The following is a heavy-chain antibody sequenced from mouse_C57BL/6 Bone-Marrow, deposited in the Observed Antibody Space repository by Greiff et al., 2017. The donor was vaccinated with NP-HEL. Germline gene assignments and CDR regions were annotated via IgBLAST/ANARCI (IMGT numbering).Heavy chain of an antibody. D-gene: IGHD2-4*01. CDR2: IDPSDSYT. J-gene: IGHJ3*01. CDR1: GYTFTSYW. Sequence: QVQLQQPGAELVKPGASVKLSCKASGYTFTSYWMQWVKQRPGQGLEWIGEIDPSDSYTNYNQKIKGKATLTVDTSSSTAYMQRSSLTSEDSAVYYCARGGDYPFAYWGQGTLVTVSA. V-gene: IGHV1-50*01. CDR3: ARGGDYPFAY.